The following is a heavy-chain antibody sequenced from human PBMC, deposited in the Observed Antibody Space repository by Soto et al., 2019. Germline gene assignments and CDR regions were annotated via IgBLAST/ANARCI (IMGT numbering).Heavy chain of an antibody. V-gene: IGHV1-69*13. CDR2: IIPIFGTS. Sequence: SVKVSCKASGGTFNNHAINWVRQAPGQGLEWMGGIIPIFGTSNYAQKFQGRVTITADESTRTAYMELSSLRSEDTAVYYCARVGGSGSYVSVAAFDIWGQGTMVTVSS. CDR1: GGTFNNHA. J-gene: IGHJ3*02. CDR3: ARVGGSGSYVSVAAFDI. D-gene: IGHD3-10*01.